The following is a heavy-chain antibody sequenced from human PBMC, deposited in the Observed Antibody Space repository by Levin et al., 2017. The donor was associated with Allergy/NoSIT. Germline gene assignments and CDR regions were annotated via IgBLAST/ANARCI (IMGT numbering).Heavy chain of an antibody. CDR2: ISSSSSYI. Sequence: GESLKISCAASGFTFSSYSMNWVRQAPGKGLEWVSSISSSSSYIYYADSVKGRFTISRDNAKNSLYLQMNSLRAEDTAVYYCARDLVLRFPIEFDPWGQGTLVTVSS. V-gene: IGHV3-21*01. CDR3: ARDLVLRFPIEFDP. CDR1: GFTFSSYS. J-gene: IGHJ5*02. D-gene: IGHD3-3*01.